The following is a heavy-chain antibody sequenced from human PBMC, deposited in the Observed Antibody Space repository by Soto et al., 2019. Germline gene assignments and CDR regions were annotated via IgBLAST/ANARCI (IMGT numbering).Heavy chain of an antibody. CDR1: GFTFSSYS. CDR2: ISSSSSTI. Sequence: GGSLRLSCAASGFTFSSYSMNWVRQAPGKGLEWVSYISSSSSTIYYADSVKGRFTISRDNAKNSLYLQMNSLRAEATAVYYCAIDSSGDTSGGDYWGQGTLVTVSS. D-gene: IGHD7-27*01. V-gene: IGHV3-48*01. CDR3: AIDSSGDTSGGDY. J-gene: IGHJ4*02.